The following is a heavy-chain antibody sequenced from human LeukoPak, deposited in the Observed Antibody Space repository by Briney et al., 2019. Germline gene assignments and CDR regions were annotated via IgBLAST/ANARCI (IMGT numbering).Heavy chain of an antibody. CDR2: IWYDGSNK. CDR3: ARGTGAKRYYFDL. D-gene: IGHD2-2*01. CDR1: GFTFSSYG. J-gene: IGHJ4*02. V-gene: IGHV3-33*01. Sequence: PGRSLRLSCAASGFTFSSYGMHWVRQAPGKGLEWVAVIWYDGSNKYYADSVKGRITVSRDTSKNTLDLEINSLRLEDTAIYYCARGTGAKRYYFDLWGQGIQVTVSS.